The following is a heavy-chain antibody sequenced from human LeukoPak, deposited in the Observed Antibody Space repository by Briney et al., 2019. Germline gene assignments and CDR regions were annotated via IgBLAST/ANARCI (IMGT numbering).Heavy chain of an antibody. V-gene: IGHV3-30*18. CDR3: AKAIWFGELLPFDY. D-gene: IGHD3-10*01. J-gene: IGHJ4*02. CDR1: GFTFSSYS. Sequence: GGSLRLSCAASGFTFSSYSMHWVRQAPGKGLEWVAVISYDGSNKYYADSVKGRFTISRDNSKNTLYLQMNSLRAEDTAVYYCAKAIWFGELLPFDYWGQGTLVTVSS. CDR2: ISYDGSNK.